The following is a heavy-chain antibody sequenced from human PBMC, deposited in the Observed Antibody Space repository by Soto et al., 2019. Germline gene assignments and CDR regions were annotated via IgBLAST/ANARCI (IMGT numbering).Heavy chain of an antibody. Sequence: SETLSLTCTVFGGSVSSGSYYWNWIRQPPGKGLEWIGYIYYSGSTNYNLSLKSRVSISIDTSKNQFSLKLNSVTAADTAVYYCARGVAYYYDNTPKEVQHWGQGTLVTVSS. CDR1: GGSVSSGSYY. J-gene: IGHJ1*01. D-gene: IGHD3-22*01. CDR3: ARGVAYYYDNTPKEVQH. CDR2: IYYSGST. V-gene: IGHV4-61*01.